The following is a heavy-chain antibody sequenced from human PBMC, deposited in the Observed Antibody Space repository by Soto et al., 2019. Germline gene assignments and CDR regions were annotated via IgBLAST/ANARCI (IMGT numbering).Heavy chain of an antibody. J-gene: IGHJ4*02. CDR1: GGSVSSGSYY. CDR3: ARGKTSLDGSFDY. V-gene: IGHV4-61*01. Sequence: SETLSLTCTVSGGSVSSGSYYWSWIRQPPGKGLEWIGYIYYSGSTNYNPSLKSRVTISVDTPKNQFSLKLSSVTAADTAVYYCARGKTSLDGSFDYWGQGTLVTVSS. CDR2: IYYSGST.